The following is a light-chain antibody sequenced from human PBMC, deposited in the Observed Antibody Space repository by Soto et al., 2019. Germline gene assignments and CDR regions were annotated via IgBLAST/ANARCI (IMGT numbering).Light chain of an antibody. Sequence: DIVLTQSPATLSLSPGERATLYCGASQRVSGGFLAWYQQKPGLAPRLMLYDTSFRATGIPDRFSGSGSGTDFTLTISRLDPEDFAVYYCQQYGSSPAFGQGPKVEI. J-gene: IGKJ1*01. CDR3: QQYGSSPA. CDR1: QRVSGGF. CDR2: DTS. V-gene: IGKV3D-20*01.